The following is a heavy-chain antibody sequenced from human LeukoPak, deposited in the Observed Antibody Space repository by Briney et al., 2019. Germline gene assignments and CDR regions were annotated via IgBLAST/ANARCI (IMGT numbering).Heavy chain of an antibody. D-gene: IGHD3-22*01. V-gene: IGHV1-69*04. CDR2: IIPVLGVS. Sequence: SVKVSCKASGGSFSNYVITWVRQAPGQGLGWMGRIIPVLGVSNFARTFQGRVTITADKSTNTAHMELSRLESGDTAVYYCTREGVYAPDGSGYHRDAFDIWGQGTVVIVSS. CDR1: GGSFSNYV. CDR3: TREGVYAPDGSGYHRDAFDI. J-gene: IGHJ3*02.